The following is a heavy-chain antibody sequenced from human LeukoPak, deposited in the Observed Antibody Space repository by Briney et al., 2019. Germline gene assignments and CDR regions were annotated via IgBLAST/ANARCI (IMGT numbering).Heavy chain of an antibody. V-gene: IGHV3-30*04. CDR3: ERGSPDSSSSVDFDY. D-gene: IGHD6-6*01. J-gene: IGHJ4*02. Sequence: GGSLRLSCAASGFTFSSYAMHWVRQAPGKGLEWVAFISYDGSNKYSEDSVKGRFTISRDNAKNTLYLQMSSMRVEDTAVYYCERGSPDSSSSVDFDYWGQGTLVTVSS. CDR1: GFTFSSYA. CDR2: ISYDGSNK.